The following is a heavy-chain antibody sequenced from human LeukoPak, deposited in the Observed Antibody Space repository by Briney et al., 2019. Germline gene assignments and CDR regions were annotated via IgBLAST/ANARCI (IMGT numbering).Heavy chain of an antibody. V-gene: IGHV4-61*02. CDR1: GGSISSGSYY. J-gene: IGHJ6*03. CDR3: ARVGYYDSSGYRGYYYYYYMDV. Sequence: SQTLSLTCTVSGGSISSGSYYWSWIRQPAGKGLEWIGRIYTSGSTNYNPSLKSRVTISVDTSKNQFSLKLSSVTAADTAVYYCARVGYYDSSGYRGYYYYYYMDVWGKGTTVTVPS. D-gene: IGHD3-22*01. CDR2: IYTSGST.